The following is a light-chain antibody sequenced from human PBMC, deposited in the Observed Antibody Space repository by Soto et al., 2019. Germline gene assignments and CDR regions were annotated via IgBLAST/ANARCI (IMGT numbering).Light chain of an antibody. Sequence: EIVLTQSPATLSLSHGERATLSCRASQSVSSYLAWYQQKPGQAPRLLVSAASNRATGIPARFSGSGSGTEFTLTISSLQSEDFAVYYCQQYNSWPLTFGGGTKVDIK. V-gene: IGKV3D-15*01. J-gene: IGKJ4*01. CDR3: QQYNSWPLT. CDR2: AAS. CDR1: QSVSSY.